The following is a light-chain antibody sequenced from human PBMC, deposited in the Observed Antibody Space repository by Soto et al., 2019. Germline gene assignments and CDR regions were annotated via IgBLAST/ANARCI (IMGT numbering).Light chain of an antibody. CDR3: SSYAGSNNLV. CDR2: EVS. Sequence: QSALTQPRSVSGSPGQSVTISCTGASSDVGGYNYVSWYQQHPGKAPKLIIYEVSKRPSGVPDRFSGSKSGNTASLTVSGLQAEDEADYYCSSYAGSNNLVFAGGTKVTVL. CDR1: SSDVGGYNY. J-gene: IGLJ3*02. V-gene: IGLV2-8*01.